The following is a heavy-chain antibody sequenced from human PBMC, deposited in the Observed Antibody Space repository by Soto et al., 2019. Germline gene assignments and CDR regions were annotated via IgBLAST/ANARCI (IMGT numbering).Heavy chain of an antibody. J-gene: IGHJ6*02. D-gene: IGHD2-2*01. V-gene: IGHV3-30*18. CDR2: ISYDRSNK. CDR1: GFSFSSYG. Sequence: QVQLVESGGGVVQPGRSLRLSCAASGFSFSSYGMHWVRQAPGKGLEWVAVISYDRSNKYYAVAVKGRFTISRDNSKNTLYLQMNSLRAEDTAVYYCAKGPAIVLVPAAMNYYYGMDVWGQGTTVTVSS. CDR3: AKGPAIVLVPAAMNYYYGMDV.